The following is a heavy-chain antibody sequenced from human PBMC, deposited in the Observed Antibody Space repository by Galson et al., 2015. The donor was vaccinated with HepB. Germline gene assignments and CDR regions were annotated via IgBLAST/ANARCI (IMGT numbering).Heavy chain of an antibody. CDR1: GGTFSTYA. D-gene: IGHD2-2*01. V-gene: IGHV1-69*13. CDR3: ARGLEDFVLPAAMRGVYNLDH. J-gene: IGHJ4*02. Sequence: SVKVSCKASGGTFSTYAISWVRQGPGQALEWMGGTTPMFGIPNYAQKFQGRVTITADESTGTAYMELSSLRSEDTAVYYCARGLEDFVLPAAMRGVYNLDHWGQGTQVTVSS. CDR2: TTPMFGIP.